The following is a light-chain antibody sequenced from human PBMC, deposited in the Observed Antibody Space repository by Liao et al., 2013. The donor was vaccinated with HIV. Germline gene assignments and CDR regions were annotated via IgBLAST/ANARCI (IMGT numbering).Light chain of an antibody. CDR2: EDT. CDR3: QTWHISTLI. J-gene: IGLJ2*01. CDR1: RLGDKY. V-gene: IGLV3-1*01. Sequence: SYDLTQPPSVSVPPGQTATITCSGERLGDKYASWYQQKSGQSPVLVIYEDTKRPAGIPERFSGSNSGNTATLTISGTQPLDEADYYCQTWHISTLILGGGTKLTVL.